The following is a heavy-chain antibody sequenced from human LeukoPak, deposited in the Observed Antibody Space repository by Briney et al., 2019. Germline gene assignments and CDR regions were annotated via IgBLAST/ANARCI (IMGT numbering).Heavy chain of an antibody. CDR1: GGSISSSSYY. V-gene: IGHV4-39*07. CDR2: IYYSGST. J-gene: IGHJ3*02. CDR3: ARYYDFWSGDAFDI. D-gene: IGHD3-3*01. Sequence: SETLSLTCTVSGGSISSSSYYWGWIRQPPGKGLEWIGSIYYSGSTYYNPSLKSRVTISVDTSKNQFSLKLSSVTAADTAVYYCARYYDFWSGDAFDIWGQGTMVTVSS.